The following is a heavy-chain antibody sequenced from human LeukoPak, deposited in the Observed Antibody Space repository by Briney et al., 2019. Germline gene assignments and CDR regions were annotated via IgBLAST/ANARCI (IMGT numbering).Heavy chain of an antibody. Sequence: GGSLRLSCTASGFPFIEYSMNWVRQVPGKGLEWIAYIGIDSGNTNYADSVRGRFTISADKTKNSLYLQVNSLRVEDTAVYYCARDHNYAFDNWGQGTLVSVAS. J-gene: IGHJ4*02. D-gene: IGHD1-1*01. CDR3: ARDHNYAFDN. CDR1: GFPFIEYS. V-gene: IGHV3-48*01. CDR2: IGIDSGNT.